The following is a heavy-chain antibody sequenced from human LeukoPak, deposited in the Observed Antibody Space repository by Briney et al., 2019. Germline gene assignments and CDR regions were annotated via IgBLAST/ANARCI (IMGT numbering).Heavy chain of an antibody. V-gene: IGHV3-72*01. CDR3: ASLYGSGKRWVDP. J-gene: IGHJ5*02. Sequence: GGSLRLSCAASGFTFSDHYMDWVRQAPGKGLEWVGRTRNKANSYTTEYAASVEGRFTISRDDSKNSLYLQMNSQKTEDTAVYYCASLYGSGKRWVDPWGQGTLVTVSS. CDR2: TRNKANSYTT. D-gene: IGHD3-10*01. CDR1: GFTFSDHY.